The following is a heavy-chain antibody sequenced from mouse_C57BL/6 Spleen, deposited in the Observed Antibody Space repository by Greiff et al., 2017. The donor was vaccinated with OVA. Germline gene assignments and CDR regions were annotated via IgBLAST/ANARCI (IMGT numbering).Heavy chain of an antibody. V-gene: IGHV1-61*01. CDR2: IYPSDSET. D-gene: IGHD4-1*01. J-gene: IGHJ2*01. CDR1: GYTFTSYW. Sequence: VQLQQPGAELVRPGSSVKLSCKASGYTFTSYWMDWVKQRPGQGLEWIGNIYPSDSETHYNQKFKDKATLTVDKSSSTAYMQLSSLTSEDSAVYYCARESNWDAGDDYWGQGTTLTVSS. CDR3: ARESNWDAGDDY.